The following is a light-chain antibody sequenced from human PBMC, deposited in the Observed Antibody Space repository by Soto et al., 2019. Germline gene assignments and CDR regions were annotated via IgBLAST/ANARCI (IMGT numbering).Light chain of an antibody. J-gene: IGKJ2*01. CDR3: LQDYNYPYT. CDR1: QGISTD. Sequence: AIQMTQSPSSLSASVGDRVTITCRASQGISTDLHWCQQKTGKAPKLLVYDASSLQSGVPSRFSGSGSGTDFTLTITSLQTEDFATYFCLQDYNYPYTFGQGTKVDIE. V-gene: IGKV1-6*01. CDR2: DAS.